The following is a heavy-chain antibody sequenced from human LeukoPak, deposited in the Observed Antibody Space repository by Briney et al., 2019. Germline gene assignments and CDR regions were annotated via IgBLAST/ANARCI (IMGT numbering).Heavy chain of an antibody. V-gene: IGHV1-2*02. Sequence: ASVKVSCKTSGYTFTDFYIHWVRQAPGQGLQWMGWIHPSTGDAAYAQKFQGRVTMTRDTSISTAYMELSRLRSDDAAVYYCARGLAYYYGSGSYYRSPYGMDVWGQGTTVTVSS. CDR3: ARGLAYYYGSGSYYRSPYGMDV. D-gene: IGHD3-10*01. CDR2: IHPSTGDA. CDR1: GYTFTDFY. J-gene: IGHJ6*02.